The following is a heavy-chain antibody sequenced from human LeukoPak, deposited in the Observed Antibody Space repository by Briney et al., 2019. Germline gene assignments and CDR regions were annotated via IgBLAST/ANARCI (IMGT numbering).Heavy chain of an antibody. CDR3: VRKFATGD. CDR1: GFTFTYHW. J-gene: IGHJ4*02. Sequence: GGSLRLSCAASGFTFTYHWMHWVRQGPGKGLVWVSRIRSDGGETNYADSVKGRFTISRNNAKNTLYLQMNSLRVEDTAVYYCVRKFATGDWGQGTLVTVSS. D-gene: IGHD1-14*01. V-gene: IGHV3-74*01. CDR2: IRSDGGET.